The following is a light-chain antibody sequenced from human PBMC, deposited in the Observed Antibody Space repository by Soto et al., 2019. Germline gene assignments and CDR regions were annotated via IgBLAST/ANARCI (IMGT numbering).Light chain of an antibody. CDR1: QSVSSRY. Sequence: EIVLTQSPGTLSLSPGERATLSCRASQSVSSRYLAWYQQKPGQAPRLLLSGASRRATGIPDRFSGSGSGTAFTLSIGRLEPEDFAVYYCQQYGTSVTFGQGTKVEVK. V-gene: IGKV3-20*01. CDR2: GAS. J-gene: IGKJ1*01. CDR3: QQYGTSVT.